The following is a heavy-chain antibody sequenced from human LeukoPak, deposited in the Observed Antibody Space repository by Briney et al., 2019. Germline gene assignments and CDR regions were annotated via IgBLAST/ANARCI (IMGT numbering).Heavy chain of an antibody. V-gene: IGHV1-18*01. J-gene: IGHJ4*02. CDR1: GYTFTTYG. D-gene: IGHD6-19*01. CDR2: ISGYNGHT. Sequence: ASVKVSCKASGYTFTTYGISWVRQAPGQGLEWMGWISGYNGHTNYAQKLQGRVTMTTDTSTSTAYMELRSLRSDDTAVYYCARDLKRGYSSGRYSWGTGSSNDYWGQGTLVTVSS. CDR3: ARDLKRGYSSGRYSWGTGSSNDY.